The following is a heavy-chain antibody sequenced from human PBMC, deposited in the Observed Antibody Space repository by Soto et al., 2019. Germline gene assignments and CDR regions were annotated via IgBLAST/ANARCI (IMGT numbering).Heavy chain of an antibody. CDR3: ARGRLLLWFGELLYRHWFDP. J-gene: IGHJ5*02. Sequence: TLSLTCAVDGGSFSGYYWSWIRQPPGKGLEWIGEINHSGSTNYNPSLKSRVTISVDTSKNQFSLKLSSVTAADTAVYYCARGRLLLWFGELLYRHWFDPWGQGTLVTVSS. V-gene: IGHV4-34*01. CDR1: GGSFSGYY. CDR2: INHSGST. D-gene: IGHD3-10*01.